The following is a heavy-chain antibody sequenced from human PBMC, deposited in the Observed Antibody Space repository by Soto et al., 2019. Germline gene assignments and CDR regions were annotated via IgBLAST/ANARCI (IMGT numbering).Heavy chain of an antibody. V-gene: IGHV1-2*02. CDR3: ARDARGYGMDV. Sequence: QVQLVRSGAEVKKPGASVKVSCKASGYTFTGYYMHWVRQAPGQGLEWMGWINPNSGDTNYAQKFQGGVTMTRDTSISTAYMELSRLRSDDTAVYYCARDARGYGMDVWGQGTTVTVSS. D-gene: IGHD3-10*01. CDR2: INPNSGDT. CDR1: GYTFTGYY. J-gene: IGHJ6*02.